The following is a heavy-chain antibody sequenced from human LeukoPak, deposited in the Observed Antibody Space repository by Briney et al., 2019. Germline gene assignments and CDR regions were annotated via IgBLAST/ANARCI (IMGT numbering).Heavy chain of an antibody. CDR3: ARVLVVTAIPIAFDI. Sequence: PGGSLRLSCVASGFTFSSYAMHWVRQAPGKGLEWVAVISYDGSNKHYADSVKGRFTISRDNSKNTLYLQMNSLRAEDTAVYYCARVLVVTAIPIAFDIWGQGTMVTVSS. J-gene: IGHJ3*02. CDR2: ISYDGSNK. V-gene: IGHV3-30*04. D-gene: IGHD2-21*02. CDR1: GFTFSSYA.